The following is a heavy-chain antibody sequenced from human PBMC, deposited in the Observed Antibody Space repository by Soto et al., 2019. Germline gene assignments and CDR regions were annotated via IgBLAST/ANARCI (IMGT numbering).Heavy chain of an antibody. J-gene: IGHJ4*02. CDR3: ARDFPPGATLPGHYFDY. V-gene: IGHV1-18*04. CDR1: GYTFTSYG. CDR2: ISAYNGNT. D-gene: IGHD1-26*01. Sequence: GASVKVSCKASGYTFTSYGISWVRQAPGQGLEWMGWISAYNGNTNYAQKLQGRVTMTTDTSTSTAYMELRSLRSDDTAVYYCARDFPPGATLPGHYFDYWGQGTLVTVSS.